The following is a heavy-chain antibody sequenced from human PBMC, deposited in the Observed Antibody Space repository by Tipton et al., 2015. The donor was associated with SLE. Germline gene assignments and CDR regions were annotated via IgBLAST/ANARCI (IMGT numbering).Heavy chain of an antibody. J-gene: IGHJ4*02. V-gene: IGHV4-59*13. CDR1: GGSISSDY. Sequence: TLSLTCTVSGGSISSDYWSWIRQPPGKGLEWIGYIYYSGFTDYNPSLKSRVTMSLDTSKNQFSMKMSSVTAADTAVYYCARGILQPLNYWGQGTLVTVSS. CDR2: IYYSGFT. D-gene: IGHD4-11*01. CDR3: ARGILQPLNY.